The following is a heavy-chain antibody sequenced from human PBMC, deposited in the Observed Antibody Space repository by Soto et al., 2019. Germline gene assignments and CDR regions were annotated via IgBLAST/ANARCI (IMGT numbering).Heavy chain of an antibody. V-gene: IGHV4-30-2*01. Sequence: SETLSLTCPVSRGSISSGGYSYKWIRQPPGKGLEWIGYIYHSGSTYYNPSLTSRVTISVDRSKNQFSLKLSSVTAADTAVYYCARGMTTVTTFDYWGQGTLVTVSS. CDR2: IYHSGST. D-gene: IGHD4-4*01. CDR3: ARGMTTVTTFDY. CDR1: RGSISSGGYS. J-gene: IGHJ4*02.